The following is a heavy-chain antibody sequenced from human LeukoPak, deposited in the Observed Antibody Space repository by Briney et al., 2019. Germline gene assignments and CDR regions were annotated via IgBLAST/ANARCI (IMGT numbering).Heavy chain of an antibody. CDR2: ISYDGSNK. CDR3: ARGPHDY. J-gene: IGHJ4*02. CDR1: GFTFSSYA. V-gene: IGHV3-30-3*01. Sequence: GRSLRLSCAASGFTFSSYAMHWVRQAPGKGLEWVAVISYDGSNKYYADSVKGRFTISRDNSKNTLYLQMNSLRAEDTAVYYCARGPHDYWGQGTLVTVSS.